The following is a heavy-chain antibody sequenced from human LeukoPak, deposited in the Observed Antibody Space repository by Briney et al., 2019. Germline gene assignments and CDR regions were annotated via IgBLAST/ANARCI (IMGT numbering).Heavy chain of an antibody. CDR1: GFTFSSYS. V-gene: IGHV3-48*02. CDR2: ISSSSSTI. Sequence: PGGSLRLSCAASGFTFSSYSMNWVRQAPGKGLEWVSYISSSSSTIYYADSVKGRFTNSRDNAKNSLYLQMNSLRDEDTAVYYCARVGPLWFGELFTPLPYYYYYGMDVWGQGTTVTVSS. J-gene: IGHJ6*02. D-gene: IGHD3-10*01. CDR3: ARVGPLWFGELFTPLPYYYYYGMDV.